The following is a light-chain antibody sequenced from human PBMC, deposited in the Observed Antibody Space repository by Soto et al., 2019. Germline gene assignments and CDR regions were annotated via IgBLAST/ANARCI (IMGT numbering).Light chain of an antibody. J-gene: IGKJ1*01. CDR1: QSISNN. CDR3: QQYNNWPRT. V-gene: IGKV3-15*01. CDR2: DAS. Sequence: VMTQSPATLSVSPGESATLSCRASQSISNNLAWYQQKPGQAPRLLMYDASTRATGIPDSFSGSGSGAEFTLTISILQSEDLAVYYCQQYNNWPRTFGQGTKVEVK.